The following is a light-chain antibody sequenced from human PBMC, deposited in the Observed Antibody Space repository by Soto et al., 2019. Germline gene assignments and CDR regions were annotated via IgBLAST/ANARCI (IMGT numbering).Light chain of an antibody. V-gene: IGKV3-20*01. CDR3: QQFAGSLHT. CDR2: AAS. J-gene: IGKJ2*01. CDR1: QTVSSSY. Sequence: EMVLTQSPGTLSLLPGEIATLSCRASQTVSSSYLAWYQHKPGQAPRLLIYAASSRATGIPDRFSGGGSGTDFTLTISRLEPEDCAVYYCQQFAGSLHTFGKGTKLEI.